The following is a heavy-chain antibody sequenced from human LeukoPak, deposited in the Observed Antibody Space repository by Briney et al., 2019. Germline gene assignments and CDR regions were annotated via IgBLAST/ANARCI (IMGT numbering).Heavy chain of an antibody. D-gene: IGHD5-12*01. V-gene: IGHV1-2*02. CDR1: GYTFTGYY. J-gene: IGHJ4*02. CDR2: INPNSGDT. CDR3: ARGGYSGFSFDY. Sequence: GASVKVSCKASGYTFTGYYTHWVRQTPGQGLEWMGGINPNSGDTNYLQKFQGRVTMTRDTSIATVFMNLSRLGFDDTALYYCARGGYSGFSFDYWGQGTLVTVSS.